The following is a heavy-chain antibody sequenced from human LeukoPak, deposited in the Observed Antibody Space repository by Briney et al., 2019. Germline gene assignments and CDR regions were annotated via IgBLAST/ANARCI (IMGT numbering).Heavy chain of an antibody. CDR2: INPNSGGT. V-gene: IGHV1-2*02. Sequence: ASVKVSCKASGYTFTGYYMHWVRQAPGQGLEWTGWINPNSGGTNYAQKFQGRVTMTRDTSISTAYMELSRLRSDDTAVYYCARDTRIAAAGTRGRTDYWGQGTLVTVSS. CDR1: GYTFTGYY. CDR3: ARDTRIAAAGTRGRTDY. J-gene: IGHJ4*02. D-gene: IGHD6-13*01.